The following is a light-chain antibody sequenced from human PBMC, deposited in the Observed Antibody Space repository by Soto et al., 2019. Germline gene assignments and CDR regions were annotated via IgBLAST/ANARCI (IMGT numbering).Light chain of an antibody. Sequence: AIQMTQSPSSLSASVGDRVTITCRASQGISNYLAWYQQRPGKAPKLLIFGATTLQSGVPSRFSASGSGPDFTLTISRLQPEDFATYYCLQDYNYPWTFGQGTKVDIK. CDR3: LQDYNYPWT. CDR2: GAT. CDR1: QGISNY. V-gene: IGKV1-6*01. J-gene: IGKJ1*01.